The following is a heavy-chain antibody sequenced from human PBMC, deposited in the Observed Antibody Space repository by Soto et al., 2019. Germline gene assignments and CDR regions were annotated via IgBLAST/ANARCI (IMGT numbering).Heavy chain of an antibody. D-gene: IGHD2-21*02. J-gene: IGHJ4*02. V-gene: IGHV3-21*01. Sequence: EVQLVESGGGLVKPGGSLRLSCAASGFTFSSYSMNWVRQAPGKGLEWVSSISSSSSYIYYADSVKGRFTISRDNAKNSLYLQMISLRAEDTAVYYCARDLAYCGGDCYSRGQGTLVTVSS. CDR1: GFTFSSYS. CDR3: ARDLAYCGGDCYS. CDR2: ISSSSSYI.